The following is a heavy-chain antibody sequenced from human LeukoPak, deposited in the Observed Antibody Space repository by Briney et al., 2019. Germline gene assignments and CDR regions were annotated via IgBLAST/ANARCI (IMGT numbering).Heavy chain of an antibody. D-gene: IGHD6-19*01. CDR1: GFTFSSYS. V-gene: IGHV3-21*01. CDR2: ISSSSSYI. J-gene: IGHJ4*02. CDR3: ARDLSLGDLIAVAEGR. Sequence: GSLRLSCAASGFTFSSYSMNWVRQAPGKGLEWVSSISSSSSYIYYADSVKGRFTISRDNAKNSLYLQMNSLRAEDTAVYYCARDLSLGDLIAVAEGRWGQGTLVTVSS.